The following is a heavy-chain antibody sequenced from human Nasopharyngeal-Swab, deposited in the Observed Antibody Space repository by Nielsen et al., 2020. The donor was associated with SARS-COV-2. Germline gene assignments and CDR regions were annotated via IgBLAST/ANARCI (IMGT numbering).Heavy chain of an antibody. CDR2: IYYSGST. V-gene: IGHV4-31*03. Sequence: SETLSLTCTVSGGSISSGGYYWSWIRQHPGKGLEWIGNIYYSGSTYYNPSLKSRVTISVDTSKNQFSLKLSSVTAADTAVYYCARALEYSGYDFDYWGQGTLVTVSS. D-gene: IGHD5-12*01. J-gene: IGHJ4*02. CDR1: GGSISSGGYY. CDR3: ARALEYSGYDFDY.